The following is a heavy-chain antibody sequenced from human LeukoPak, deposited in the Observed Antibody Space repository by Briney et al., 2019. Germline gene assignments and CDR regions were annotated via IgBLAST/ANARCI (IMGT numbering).Heavy chain of an antibody. CDR2: ISGDGGST. CDR3: ARKHLESSSWYLPFDY. Sequence: GGPLRLSCAASGFTFYDYAMHWVRQAPGKGLEWVSLISGDGGSTYYADSVKGRFTISRDNSKNSLYLQMNSLRTEDTALYYCARKHLESSSWYLPFDYWGQGTLVTVSS. J-gene: IGHJ4*02. V-gene: IGHV3-43*02. CDR1: GFTFYDYA. D-gene: IGHD6-13*01.